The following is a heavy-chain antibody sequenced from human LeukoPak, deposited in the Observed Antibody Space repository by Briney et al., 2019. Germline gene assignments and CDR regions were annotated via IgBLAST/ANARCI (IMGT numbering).Heavy chain of an antibody. CDR2: IYHSGST. Sequence: SETLSLTCAVSGGSISSSNWWGWVRQPPGKGLEWIGEIYHSGSTNYNPSLKSRVTISVDKSKNQFSLKLSSVTAADTAVYYCARAASDCSSTSCYDEGIDYWGQGTLVTVSS. D-gene: IGHD2-2*01. V-gene: IGHV4-4*02. CDR1: GGSISSSNW. J-gene: IGHJ4*02. CDR3: ARAASDCSSTSCYDEGIDY.